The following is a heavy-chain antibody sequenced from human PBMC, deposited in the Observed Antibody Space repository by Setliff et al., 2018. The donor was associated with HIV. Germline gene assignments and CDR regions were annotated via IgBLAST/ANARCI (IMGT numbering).Heavy chain of an antibody. CDR3: ARHRHTAAGTLDAFDI. CDR2: IHPVDSDT. V-gene: IGHV5-51*01. J-gene: IGHJ3*02. CDR1: RYSFNSNW. Sequence: GESLTIHCQGSRYSFNSNWIGWVRQMPGKSLEWMGIIHPVDSDTRYIPSFQGQVTISAYKALSTAYLQWSTLKAPDTAIYYCARHRHTAAGTLDAFDIWGQGIVVTVSS. D-gene: IGHD6-13*01.